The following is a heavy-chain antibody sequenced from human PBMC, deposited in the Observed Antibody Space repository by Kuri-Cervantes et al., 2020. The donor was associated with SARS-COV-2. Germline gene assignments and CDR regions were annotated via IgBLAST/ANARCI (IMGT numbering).Heavy chain of an antibody. CDR2: INTNTGNP. V-gene: IGHV7-4-1*02. Sequence: ASVKVSCKASGYTFTSYAMNWVRQAPGQGLEWMGWINTNTGNPTYAQGFTGRFVFSLDASVSTAYLQISSLKAEDTAVYYCARVITMIVVVNDYYYYYGMDVWGQGTTVTVSS. J-gene: IGHJ6*02. CDR1: GYTFTSYA. D-gene: IGHD3-22*01. CDR3: ARVITMIVVVNDYYYYYGMDV.